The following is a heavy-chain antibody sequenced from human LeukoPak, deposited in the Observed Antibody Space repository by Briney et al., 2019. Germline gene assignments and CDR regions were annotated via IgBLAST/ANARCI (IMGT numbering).Heavy chain of an antibody. J-gene: IGHJ3*02. CDR3: ARGDCGDYVDGGTGAFDI. V-gene: IGHV1-46*01. CDR2: INPSGGST. D-gene: IGHD4-17*01. Sequence: GASVKVSCKASGYTFTSYYMHWVRQAPGQGLEWMGIINPSGGSTSYAQKFQGRVTMTRDTSTSTVYMELSSLRSEDTAVYYCARGDCGDYVDGGTGAFDIWGQGTMVTVSS. CDR1: GYTFTSYY.